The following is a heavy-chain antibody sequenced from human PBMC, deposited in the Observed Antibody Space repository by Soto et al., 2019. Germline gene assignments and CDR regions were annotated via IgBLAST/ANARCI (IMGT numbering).Heavy chain of an antibody. Sequence: GGSLRLSCAASGFTFSSYAMHWVRQAPGKGLEWVAVISYDGSNKYYADSVKGRFTISRDNSKNTLYLQMNSLRAEDTAVYYCARGSRLWFGDLLWDFEYWGQGTRVTVSS. D-gene: IGHD3-10*01. CDR2: ISYDGSNK. V-gene: IGHV3-30-3*01. CDR3: ARGSRLWFGDLLWDFEY. CDR1: GFTFSSYA. J-gene: IGHJ4*02.